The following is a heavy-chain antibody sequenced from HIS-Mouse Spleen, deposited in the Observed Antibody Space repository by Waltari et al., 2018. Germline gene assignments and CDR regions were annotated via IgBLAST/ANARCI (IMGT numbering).Heavy chain of an antibody. V-gene: IGHV3-48*01. J-gene: IGHJ3*02. Sequence: EVQLVESGGGLVQPGGPLRLSCAASGFTFSSYSMNWVRQAPGKGLEWVSYISSSSSTIYYADSVKGRFTISRDNAKNSLYLQMNSLRAEDTAVYYCAREGVAARRNAFDIWGQGTMVTVSS. CDR2: ISSSSSTI. CDR3: AREGVAARRNAFDI. D-gene: IGHD6-6*01. CDR1: GFTFSSYS.